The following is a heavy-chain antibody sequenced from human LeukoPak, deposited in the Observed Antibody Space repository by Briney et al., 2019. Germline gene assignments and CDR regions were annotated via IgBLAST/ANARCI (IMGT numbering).Heavy chain of an antibody. CDR3: AREGSGSYYNKGDY. CDR1: GFTVSSNY. Sequence: GGSLRLSCAASGFTVSSNYMSWVRQAPGKGLEWVSVIYSGGSTYYADSVKGRFTISRDNPKNTLYLQMNSLRAEDTAVYYCAREGSGSYYNKGDYWGQGTLVTVSS. V-gene: IGHV3-53*01. D-gene: IGHD3-10*01. J-gene: IGHJ4*02. CDR2: IYSGGST.